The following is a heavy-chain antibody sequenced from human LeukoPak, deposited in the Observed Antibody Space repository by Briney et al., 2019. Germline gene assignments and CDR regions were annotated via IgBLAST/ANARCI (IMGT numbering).Heavy chain of an antibody. D-gene: IGHD3-9*01. CDR1: GYTFTSYG. CDR2: ISAYNGNT. CDR3: ARDWPSYDILTGYPYGMDV. J-gene: IGHJ6*04. V-gene: IGHV1-18*04. Sequence: ASVKISCKASGYTFTSYGISWVRQAPGQGLEWMGWISAYNGNTNYAQKLQGRVTMTTDTSTSTAYMELRSLRSDDTAVYYRARDWPSYDILTGYPYGMDVWGKGTTVTVSS.